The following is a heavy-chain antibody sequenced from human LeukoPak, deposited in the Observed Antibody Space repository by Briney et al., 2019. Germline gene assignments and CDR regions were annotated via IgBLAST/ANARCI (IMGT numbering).Heavy chain of an antibody. V-gene: IGHV4-4*07. CDR2: IYTSGST. J-gene: IGHJ5*02. Sequence: SETLSLTCPVSGGSISSYYWSWIRQPGGKGLEWIGRIYTSGSTNYNPSLKSRVTMSVDTSKNQFSLKLTSVTAADTAVYYCARDRYGSGSYYQSWFDPWGQGTLVTVSS. CDR3: ARDRYGSGSYYQSWFDP. D-gene: IGHD3-10*01. CDR1: GGSISSYY.